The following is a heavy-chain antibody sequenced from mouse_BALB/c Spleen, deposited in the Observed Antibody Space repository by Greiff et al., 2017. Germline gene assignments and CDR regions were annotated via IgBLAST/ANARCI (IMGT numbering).Heavy chain of an antibody. D-gene: IGHD4-1*01. V-gene: IGHV5-6-2*01. Sequence: EVHLVESGGGLVKLGGSLKLSCAASGFTFSSYYMSWVRQTPEKRLELVAAINSNGGSTYYPDTVKGRFTISRDNAKNTLYLQMSSLKSEDTALYYCARHWDFDYWGQGTTLTVSS. CDR3: ARHWDFDY. CDR2: INSNGGST. J-gene: IGHJ2*01. CDR1: GFTFSSYY.